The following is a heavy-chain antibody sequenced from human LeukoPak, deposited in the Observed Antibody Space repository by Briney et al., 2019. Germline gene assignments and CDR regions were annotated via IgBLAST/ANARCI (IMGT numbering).Heavy chain of an antibody. CDR1: GVSINSNNW. Sequence: PSGTLSLTCAVSGVSINSNNWWSWIRQPPGKGLEWIGSIYYSGSTYYNPSLKSRVTISVDTSKNQFSLKLSSVTAADTAVYYCARHHPSSCEFDYWGQGTLVTVSS. J-gene: IGHJ4*02. D-gene: IGHD6-13*01. CDR2: IYYSGST. V-gene: IGHV4-39*01. CDR3: ARHHPSSCEFDY.